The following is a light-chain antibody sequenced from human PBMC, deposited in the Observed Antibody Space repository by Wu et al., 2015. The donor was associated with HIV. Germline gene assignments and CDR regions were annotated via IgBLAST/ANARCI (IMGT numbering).Light chain of an antibody. CDR2: GAS. J-gene: IGKJ5*01. V-gene: IGKV3-11*01. Sequence: DIVLTQSPATLSLSPGERATLSCRASQSLGTNLAWYQQKPGQAPRLLIYGASNRATGIPARFSGSGSGTDFILTISSLEPEDFATYSCQQRLNWPLTFGQGTRLEIK. CDR3: QQRLNWPLT. CDR1: QSLGTN.